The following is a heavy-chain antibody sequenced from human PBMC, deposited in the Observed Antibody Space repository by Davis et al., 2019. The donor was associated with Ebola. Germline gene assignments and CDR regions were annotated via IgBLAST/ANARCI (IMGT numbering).Heavy chain of an antibody. CDR3: ARSNGDDFWSGYHYGMDV. Sequence: AASVKVSCKASGGTFSSYAISWVRQAPGQGLEWVGGIIPIFGTANYAQKFQGRVTITADKSTSTAYMELSSLRSEDTAVYYCARSNGDDFWSGYHYGMDVWGQGTTVTVSS. CDR1: GGTFSSYA. V-gene: IGHV1-69*06. J-gene: IGHJ6*02. D-gene: IGHD3-3*01. CDR2: IIPIFGTA.